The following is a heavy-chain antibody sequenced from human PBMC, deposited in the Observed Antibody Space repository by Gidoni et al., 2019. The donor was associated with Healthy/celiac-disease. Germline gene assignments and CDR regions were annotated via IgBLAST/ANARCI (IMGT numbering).Heavy chain of an antibody. J-gene: IGHJ5*02. CDR3: ARHSGGSPSNNWFDP. CDR2: IYYSGST. Sequence: QLQLQESGPGLVKPSETLSLTCPVSGGSISRSSYYWGWIRQPPGKGLEWIGRIYYSGSTYYNPSLKSRVTISVDTSKNQFSLKLSSVTAADTAVYYCARHSGGSPSNNWFDPWGQGTLVTVSS. D-gene: IGHD3-16*01. CDR1: GGSISRSSYY. V-gene: IGHV4-39*01.